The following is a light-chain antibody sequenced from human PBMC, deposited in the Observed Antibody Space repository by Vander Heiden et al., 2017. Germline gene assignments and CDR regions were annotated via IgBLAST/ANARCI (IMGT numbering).Light chain of an antibody. CDR3: QQDYTSLT. CDR2: WAS. J-gene: IGKJ5*01. V-gene: IGKV4-1*01. Sequence: DIVLTQPPDSLAVSLGERANTNCKSSQSVLYSSNDKIDLAWYRQRPGQTPVLLIYWASTRESGVPDRFSGSGSGSDFTLTISSLQAEDVAVYYCQQDYTSLTFGQGTRLEIK. CDR1: QSVLYSSNDKID.